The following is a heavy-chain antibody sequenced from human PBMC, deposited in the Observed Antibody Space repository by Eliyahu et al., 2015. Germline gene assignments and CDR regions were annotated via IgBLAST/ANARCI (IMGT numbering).Heavy chain of an antibody. J-gene: IGHJ6*02. CDR2: MNPNSGNT. CDR1: GYTFXSYD. V-gene: IGHV1-8*01. Sequence: QVXLVQSGAEVKKPGASXKVSCKASGYTFXSYDINWVRQATGQGLEWMGWMNPNSGNTGYAQKFQGRVTMTRNTSISTAYMELSSLRSEDTAVYYCARKRRVVPAAMESSEMHYGMDVWGQGTTVTVSS. CDR3: ARKRRVVPAAMESSEMHYGMDV. D-gene: IGHD2-2*01.